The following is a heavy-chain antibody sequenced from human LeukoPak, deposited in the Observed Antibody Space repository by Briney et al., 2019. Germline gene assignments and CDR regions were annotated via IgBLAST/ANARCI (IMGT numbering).Heavy chain of an antibody. D-gene: IGHD5-18*01. V-gene: IGHV4-34*01. J-gene: IGHJ5*02. CDR3: ARGRIQLWLLT. CDR1: GGSFSGYY. Sequence: PSETLSLTCAVYGGSFSGYYWSWIRQPPGKGLEWIGEINHSGSTNYNPSLKSRVTMSVDTSKNQFSLKLSSVTAADTAVYYCARGRIQLWLLTWGQGTLVTVSS. CDR2: INHSGST.